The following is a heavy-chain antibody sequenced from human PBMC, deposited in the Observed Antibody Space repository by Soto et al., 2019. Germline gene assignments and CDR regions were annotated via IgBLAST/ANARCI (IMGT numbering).Heavy chain of an antibody. V-gene: IGHV4-4*08. CDR2: IYTSGDI. D-gene: IGHD5-18*01. CDR3: ASTARVFAY. Sequence: SETLSLTCPVSGASMSSYYWSWIRQPPGKGLECIGYIYTSGDINYSPSLKSRATISLDTSKNQFSLNLRSVTAADTAVYYCASTARVFAYWGQGTLVTVSS. CDR1: GASMSSYY. J-gene: IGHJ4*02.